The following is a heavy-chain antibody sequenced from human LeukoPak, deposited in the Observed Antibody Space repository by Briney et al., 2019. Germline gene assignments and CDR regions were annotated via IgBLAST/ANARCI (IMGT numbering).Heavy chain of an antibody. CDR3: ARRLATMGYDY. D-gene: IGHD5-12*01. CDR1: GFTFSNFA. Sequence: GGPLRLSCAASGFTFSNFAMSWVRQAPGKGLEWVSGISGSAFSTSYADSVKGHFTISRDNFKNTVYLEMKSLSAEDTAVYYCARRLATMGYDYWGQGTLVTVSS. V-gene: IGHV3-23*01. J-gene: IGHJ4*02. CDR2: ISGSAFST.